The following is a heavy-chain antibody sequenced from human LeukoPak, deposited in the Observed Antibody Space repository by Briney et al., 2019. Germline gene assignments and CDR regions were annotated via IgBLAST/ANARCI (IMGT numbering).Heavy chain of an antibody. CDR1: GYTFTSYG. CDR3: AGRECATYYYDSSGYCWFDP. CDR2: ISAYNGNT. D-gene: IGHD3-22*01. Sequence: ASVKVSCKASGYTFTSYGISWVRQAPGQGLEWMGWISAYNGNTNYAQKLQGRVTMTTDTSTGTAYMELRSLRSDDTAVYYCAGRECATYYYDSSGYCWFDPWGQGTLVTISS. V-gene: IGHV1-18*01. J-gene: IGHJ5*02.